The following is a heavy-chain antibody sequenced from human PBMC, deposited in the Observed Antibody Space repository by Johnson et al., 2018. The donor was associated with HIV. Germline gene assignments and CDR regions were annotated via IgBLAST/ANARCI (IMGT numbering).Heavy chain of an antibody. CDR3: ARDALQQLVPRGAFNL. J-gene: IGHJ3*01. CDR1: GVIFSSYG. Sequence: VQLVESGGGVVQPGRSLRLSCAASGVIFSSYGMHWVRQATGKGLEWVSAIGTAGDTYYPGSLKGRFTISRENAKNSLYLQMNSLRAGDTAVYYCARDALQQLVPRGAFNLWGQGTMVTVSS. D-gene: IGHD6-13*01. V-gene: IGHV3-13*01. CDR2: IGTAGDT.